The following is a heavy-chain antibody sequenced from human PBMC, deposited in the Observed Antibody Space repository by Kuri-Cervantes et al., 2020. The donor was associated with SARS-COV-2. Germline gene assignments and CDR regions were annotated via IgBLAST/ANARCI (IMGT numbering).Heavy chain of an antibody. CDR3: ARQVVVPAYGMDV. V-gene: IGHV1-2*02. CDR2: INPNSGGT. D-gene: IGHD2-2*01. Sequence: ASVNVSCKASGYTFTGYYMHWVRQAPGQGLEWMGWINPNSGGTNYAQKFQGRVTMTSDTSISTAYMELSRLRSDDTAVHYCARQVVVPAYGMDVWGQGTTVTVSS. J-gene: IGHJ6*02. CDR1: GYTFTGYY.